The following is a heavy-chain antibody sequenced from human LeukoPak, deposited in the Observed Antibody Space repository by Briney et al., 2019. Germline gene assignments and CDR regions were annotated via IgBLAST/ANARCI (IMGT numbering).Heavy chain of an antibody. CDR3: ARPLVVRGVIENWFDP. J-gene: IGHJ5*02. V-gene: IGHV5-10-1*01. D-gene: IGHD3-10*01. CDR2: IDPSDSYT. CDR1: GYSFTSYW. Sequence: GESLKILCNGSGYSFTSYWISWVRQMPGQGVEGMGRIDPSDSYTNYSPSFQGHVTISAHKSISTAYLQWSSLKASDTAMYYCARPLVVRGVIENWFDPWGQGTLVTVSS.